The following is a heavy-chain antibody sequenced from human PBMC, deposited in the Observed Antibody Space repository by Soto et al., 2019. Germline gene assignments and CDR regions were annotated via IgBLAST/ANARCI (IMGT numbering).Heavy chain of an antibody. CDR2: ISSGSSYI. J-gene: IGHJ4*02. V-gene: IGHV3-21*01. CDR1: GFTFSSYT. D-gene: IGHD6-19*01. CDR3: ARDSNSGHFDY. Sequence: EVQLVESGGGLVKPGGSLRLSCAASGFTFSSYTMNWVRQSPGKGLEWVSCISSGSSYIYYADSVKGRFTISRSNTKISLYLQMNSLRAEDTAVYYCARDSNSGHFDYWGPGTLVTVSS.